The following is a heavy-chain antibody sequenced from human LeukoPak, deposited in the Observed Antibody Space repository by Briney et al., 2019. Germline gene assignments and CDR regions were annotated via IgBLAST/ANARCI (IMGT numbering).Heavy chain of an antibody. D-gene: IGHD2-2*01. CDR1: GFTFSSYW. CDR3: VRDCSSTSCYGNY. CDR2: IKQDGSEK. V-gene: IGHV3-7*01. Sequence: GGSLRLSCAASGFTFSSYWMSWVRQAPGKGLEWVAIIKQDGSEKYYVDSVKGRFTISRDNAKNSLYLQMNSLRAEDTALYYCVRDCSSTSCYGNYWGQGTLLTVSS. J-gene: IGHJ4*02.